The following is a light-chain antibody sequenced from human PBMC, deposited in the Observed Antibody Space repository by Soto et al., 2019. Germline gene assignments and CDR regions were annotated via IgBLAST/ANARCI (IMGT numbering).Light chain of an antibody. V-gene: IGKV1-5*03. J-gene: IGKJ4*01. CDR2: KAS. Sequence: DIQMTQSPSTLSASVGDRVTITCRASQSISSWLAWYQQKPGKAPKLLIYKASILQSGVPSRFSGSGSGTDFTLTISSLQPEDFATYYCQQASNFLTFGGGTKVDI. CDR1: QSISSW. CDR3: QQASNFLT.